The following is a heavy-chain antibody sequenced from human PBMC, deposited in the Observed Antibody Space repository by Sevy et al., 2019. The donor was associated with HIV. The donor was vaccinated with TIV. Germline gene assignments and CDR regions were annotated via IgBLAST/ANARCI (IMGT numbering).Heavy chain of an antibody. J-gene: IGHJ4*01. Sequence: ASVKVSCKASGYTFTSHSIHWVRQAPGQRLEWIGKINPSGGSTSYAQKFQGRVTMTRDTSTSTVYMALSSLRSEDTAVYYCARDFHYHYAGGTLFYWGHGTLVTVSS. CDR2: INPSGGST. CDR3: ARDFHYHYAGGTLFY. CDR1: GYTFTSHS. D-gene: IGHD3-16*01. V-gene: IGHV1-46*01.